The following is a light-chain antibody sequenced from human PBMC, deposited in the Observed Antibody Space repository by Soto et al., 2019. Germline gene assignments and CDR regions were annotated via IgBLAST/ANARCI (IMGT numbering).Light chain of an antibody. V-gene: IGKV3-15*01. Sequence: EIVMTQSPATLSVSPGERATLCCRASQSVSSNLAWYQQKPGQAPRLLIYGASTRATGIPARFSGSGSGTEFTLTISSLQSEDFAVYYCQQYNNWPPATFGQGTKVDIK. CDR2: GAS. CDR3: QQYNNWPPAT. J-gene: IGKJ1*01. CDR1: QSVSSN.